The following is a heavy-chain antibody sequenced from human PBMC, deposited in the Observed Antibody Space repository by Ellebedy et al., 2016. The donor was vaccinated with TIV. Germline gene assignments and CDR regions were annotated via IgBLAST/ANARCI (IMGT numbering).Heavy chain of an antibody. CDR2: INGDGSSL. Sequence: GESLKISXAASGFTFSNYWMYWVRQAPGKGLVWVAHINGDGSSLAYADSVKGRFTISRDNAENTLYLELNSLRAEDTAVYYCGRGYSYGSGSAGYWGQGTQVTVSS. CDR1: GFTFSNYW. V-gene: IGHV3-74*01. CDR3: GRGYSYGSGSAGY. J-gene: IGHJ4*02. D-gene: IGHD3-10*01.